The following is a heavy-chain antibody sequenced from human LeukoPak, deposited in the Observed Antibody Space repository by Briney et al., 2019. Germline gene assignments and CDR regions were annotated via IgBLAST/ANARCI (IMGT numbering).Heavy chain of an antibody. CDR2: IYYSGST. J-gene: IGHJ1*01. Sequence: PSETLSLTCTASGGSISSGDYYWSWIRQPPGKGLEWIGYIYYSGSTYYNPSLKSRVTISVDTSKNQFSLKLSSVTAADTAVYYCASEPNYYDSSGYYLVAKYFQHWGQGTLVTVSS. V-gene: IGHV4-30-4*01. CDR1: GGSISSGDYY. D-gene: IGHD3-22*01. CDR3: ASEPNYYDSSGYYLVAKYFQH.